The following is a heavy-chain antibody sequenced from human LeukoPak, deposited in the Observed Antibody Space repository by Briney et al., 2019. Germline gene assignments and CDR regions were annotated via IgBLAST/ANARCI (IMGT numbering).Heavy chain of an antibody. J-gene: IGHJ6*03. Sequence: PSQTLSLTCTVSGGSISSGDYYWGWIRQPPGKGLEWIGSIYYSGSTYYNPSLKSRVTISVDTSKNQFSLKLSSVTAADTAVYYCARQRIYVGYYYYYMDVWGKGTTVTVSS. CDR1: GGSISSGDYY. D-gene: IGHD5/OR15-5a*01. CDR2: IYYSGST. V-gene: IGHV4-39*01. CDR3: ARQRIYVGYYYYYMDV.